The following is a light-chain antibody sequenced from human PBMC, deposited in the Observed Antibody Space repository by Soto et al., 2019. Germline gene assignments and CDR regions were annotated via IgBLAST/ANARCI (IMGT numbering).Light chain of an antibody. CDR3: QQYGSSRWT. J-gene: IGKJ1*01. V-gene: IGKV3-20*01. CDR2: DAS. CDR1: QSVSSSY. Sequence: EIVLTQSPGTLSLSPGERATLSCRASQSVSSSYLAWYQQNPGQAPRLLIYDASSRATGIPDRFSGSGSGTDCTLTISRLEPEDFAVYYCQQYGSSRWTFCQGTKVEIK.